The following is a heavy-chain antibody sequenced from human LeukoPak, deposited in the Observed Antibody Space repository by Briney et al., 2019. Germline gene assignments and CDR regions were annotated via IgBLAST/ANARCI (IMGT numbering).Heavy chain of an antibody. V-gene: IGHV4-30-4*08. CDR3: ARVELDWYFDL. Sequence: PSETLSLTCTVSGGSISSYYWSWIRQPPGKGLEWIGYIYYSGSTYYNPSLKSRVTISVDTSKNQFSLKLSSVTAADTAVYYCARVELDWYFDLWGRGTLVTVSS. CDR1: GGSISSYY. D-gene: IGHD3-10*01. CDR2: IYYSGST. J-gene: IGHJ2*01.